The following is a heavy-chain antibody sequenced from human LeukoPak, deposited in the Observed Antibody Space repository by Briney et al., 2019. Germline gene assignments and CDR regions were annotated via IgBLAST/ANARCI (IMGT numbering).Heavy chain of an antibody. J-gene: IGHJ4*02. CDR1: GGSISSGSYY. CDR2: IYTSGST. Sequence: SETLSLTCTVSGGSISSGSYYWSWIRQPAGKGLEWIGRIYTSGSTNYNPSLKSRVTISVDTSKNQFSLKLSSVTAADTAVYYCAREMGEGDGYNYYWGQGTLVTVSS. D-gene: IGHD5-24*01. V-gene: IGHV4-61*02. CDR3: AREMGEGDGYNYY.